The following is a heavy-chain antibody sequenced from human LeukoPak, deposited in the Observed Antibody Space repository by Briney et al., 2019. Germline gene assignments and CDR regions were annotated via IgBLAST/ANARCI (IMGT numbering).Heavy chain of an antibody. CDR2: ILSDGSSS. J-gene: IGHJ4*02. V-gene: IGHV3-74*01. CDR3: ARDLGYCSGGSCYDLFDY. D-gene: IGHD2-15*01. CDR1: GFTFSSYW. Sequence: GGPLRLSCAASGFTFSSYWMHWVRQAPGKGLVWVSRILSDGSSSTYADSVKGRFTISRDNAKNTLYLQMKSLRGEDTAVYYCARDLGYCSGGSCYDLFDYWGQGTLVTVSS.